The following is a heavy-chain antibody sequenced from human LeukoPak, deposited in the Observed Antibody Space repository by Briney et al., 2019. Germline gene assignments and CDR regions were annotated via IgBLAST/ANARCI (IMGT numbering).Heavy chain of an antibody. D-gene: IGHD6-13*01. Sequence: ASVKVSCKASGYTFSTCAMNWVRQAPGQGLEWMGWISTSTGKSMYAQGFTGRFVFSLDTSDSTAYLQISSLKTEDTAVYYCATGTIAAVGSGYWGQGTLVTVSS. V-gene: IGHV7-4-1*02. J-gene: IGHJ4*02. CDR2: ISTSTGKS. CDR1: GYTFSTCA. CDR3: ATGTIAAVGSGY.